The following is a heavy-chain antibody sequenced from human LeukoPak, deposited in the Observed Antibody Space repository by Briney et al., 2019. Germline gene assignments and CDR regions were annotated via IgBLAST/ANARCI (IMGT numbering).Heavy chain of an antibody. CDR1: GFTFSGSY. J-gene: IGHJ4*02. CDR3: ARALSVTGYYQGFHY. D-gene: IGHD3-9*01. Sequence: GGSLRLSCAASGFTFSGSYMGWIRQAPGKGLEWVSYIFSSDPTTHYADSVKGRFTISRDNAKKSLYLQLNSLRAEDTAVYYCARALSVTGYYQGFHYWGQGTLVTVSS. CDR2: IFSSDPTT. V-gene: IGHV3-11*01.